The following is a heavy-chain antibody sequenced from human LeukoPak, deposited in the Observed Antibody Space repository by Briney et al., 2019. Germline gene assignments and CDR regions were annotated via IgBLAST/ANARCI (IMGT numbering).Heavy chain of an antibody. J-gene: IGHJ4*02. CDR3: ARDREAAMVFDY. Sequence: GGPLSLPCAAPGFTLSSYPWPWARQAPGKGLEGVAVISYDGSNKYYADSVKGRFTISRDNSKNTLYLQMNSLRAEDTAVYYCARDREAAMVFDYWGQGTLVTVSS. V-gene: IGHV3-30-3*01. D-gene: IGHD5-18*01. CDR1: GFTLSSYP. CDR2: ISYDGSNK.